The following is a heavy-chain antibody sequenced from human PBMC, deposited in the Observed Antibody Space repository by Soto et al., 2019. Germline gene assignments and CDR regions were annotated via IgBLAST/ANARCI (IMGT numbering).Heavy chain of an antibody. Sequence: EVQLVESGGGLVQPGESLRLSCAASGFTFSSYWMTWVRQAPGKRLEWVANIKQDGSEKYYVDSVRCRFTMSRDNAKNSLYLQMNSLRAEDTAVYYCARVVGATQMDFDYWGQGTLVTVSS. CDR3: ARVVGATQMDFDY. V-gene: IGHV3-7*01. CDR1: GFTFSSYW. J-gene: IGHJ4*02. D-gene: IGHD1-26*01. CDR2: IKQDGSEK.